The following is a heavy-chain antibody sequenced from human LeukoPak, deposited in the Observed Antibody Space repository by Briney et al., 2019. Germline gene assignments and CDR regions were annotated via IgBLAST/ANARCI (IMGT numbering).Heavy chain of an antibody. CDR1: GFTLSSSA. CDR2: IDDSGDST. V-gene: IGHV3-23*01. CDR3: AKDRAGRRWLHFPFDS. D-gene: IGHD5-24*01. J-gene: IGHJ4*02. Sequence: GGSLRLSCAASGFTLSSSALSWVRQAPGKGPEWVSGIDDSGDSTYYADSVRGRFTISRDNSKNTLYLQMSSLRAEDTAIYYCAKDRAGRRWLHFPFDSWGQGTLVTVSS.